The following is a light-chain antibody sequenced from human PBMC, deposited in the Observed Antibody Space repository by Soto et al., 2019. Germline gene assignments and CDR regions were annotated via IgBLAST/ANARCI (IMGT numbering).Light chain of an antibody. CDR3: SSYTSSDTYV. CDR1: SSDVGGYNY. CDR2: DVT. Sequence: QSALTQPASVSGSPGQSIAISCTGTSSDVGGYNYVSWYQQYPGKAPKLMIYDVTNRPSGVSNRFSGSKSGNTASLTISGLQAEDEADYYCSSYTSSDTYVFGTGTRSPS. J-gene: IGLJ1*01. V-gene: IGLV2-14*01.